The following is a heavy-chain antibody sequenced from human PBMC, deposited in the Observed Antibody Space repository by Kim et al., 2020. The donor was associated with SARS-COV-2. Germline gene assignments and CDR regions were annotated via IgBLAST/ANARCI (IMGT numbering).Heavy chain of an antibody. J-gene: IGHJ3*02. CDR2: ISWNSGSI. CDR1: GFTFDDYA. Sequence: GGSLRLSCAASGFTFDDYAMHWVRQAPGKGLEWVSGISWNSGSIGYADSVKGRFTISRDNAKNSLYLQMNSLRAEDTALYYCASSLGNWNRAIGAFDIWGQGTMVTVSS. V-gene: IGHV3-9*01. CDR3: ASSLGNWNRAIGAFDI. D-gene: IGHD1-20*01.